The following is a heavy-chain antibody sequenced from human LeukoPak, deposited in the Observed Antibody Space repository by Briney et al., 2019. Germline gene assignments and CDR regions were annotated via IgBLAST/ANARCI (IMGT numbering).Heavy chain of an antibody. CDR1: GGSISTFY. Sequence: SETLSLICTVSGGSISTFYWSWVRQPPGKGLEYIGYIDYSGSANYNPSLKSRVTISVDTSKNQFSLKLSSVTAADTAIYYCARWRYLDVWGQGTTVTVSS. D-gene: IGHD3-9*01. CDR3: ARWRYLDV. CDR2: IDYSGSA. V-gene: IGHV4-59*01. J-gene: IGHJ6*02.